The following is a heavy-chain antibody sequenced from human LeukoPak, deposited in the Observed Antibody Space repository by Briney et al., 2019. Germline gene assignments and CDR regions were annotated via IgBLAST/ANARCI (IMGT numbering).Heavy chain of an antibody. CDR2: INEDGSGK. Sequence: GGSLRLSCAASGFTFSTYWMSWVRQAPGKGLEWVANINEDGSGKYYVDSVKGRFTISRDNAKNLLYLQMNSLRAEDTAVYYCARDRGDTFDPWGQGTLVTVSS. CDR3: ARDRGDTFDP. V-gene: IGHV3-7*03. J-gene: IGHJ5*02. CDR1: GFTFSTYW. D-gene: IGHD4-17*01.